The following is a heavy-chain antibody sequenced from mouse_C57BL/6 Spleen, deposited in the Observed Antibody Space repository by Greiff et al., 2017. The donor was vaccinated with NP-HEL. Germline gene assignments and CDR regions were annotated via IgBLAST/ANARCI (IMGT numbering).Heavy chain of an antibody. CDR2: IWSGGST. CDR1: GFSLTSYG. CDR3: ARKSYWYFDV. Sequence: QVQLQQSGPGLVQPSQSLSITCTVSGFSLTSYGVHWVRQSPGKGLEWLGVIWSGGSTDYNAAFISRLSISKDNSKSQVFFKMNRLQADDTAIYYCARKSYWYFDVWGTGTTVTVSS. V-gene: IGHV2-2*01. J-gene: IGHJ1*03.